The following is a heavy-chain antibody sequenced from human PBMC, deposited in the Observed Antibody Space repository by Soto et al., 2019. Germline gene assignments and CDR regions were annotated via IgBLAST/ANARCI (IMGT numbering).Heavy chain of an antibody. CDR3: ARDPTNDYGDDTFDY. V-gene: IGHV1-69*01. CDR1: GDAFMSYA. CDR2: IIPSYDRA. J-gene: IGHJ4*02. D-gene: IGHD4-17*01. Sequence: QVLLLRSGSEVKKPGSSVKVSCKASGDAFMSYAISWVRQAPGQGLEYMGGIIPSYDRAKYAQKFQGRLTVSADLYTSTVYMELSSLRSEDTAVYFCARDPTNDYGDDTFDYWGQGTKVIVSS.